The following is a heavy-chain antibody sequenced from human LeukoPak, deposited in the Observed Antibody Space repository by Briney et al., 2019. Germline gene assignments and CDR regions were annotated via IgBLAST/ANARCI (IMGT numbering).Heavy chain of an antibody. D-gene: IGHD6-19*01. CDR1: GGSISSSSYY. J-gene: IGHJ5*02. Sequence: SETLSLTCTVSGGSISSSSYYWGWIRQPPGKGLEWIGSIYYSGSTYYNPSLKSRVTISVDTSKNQFSLKLSSVTAADTAVYYCARAPRYSSGWYRTVGWFDPWGQGTLVTVSS. CDR3: ARAPRYSSGWYRTVGWFDP. CDR2: IYYSGST. V-gene: IGHV4-39*07.